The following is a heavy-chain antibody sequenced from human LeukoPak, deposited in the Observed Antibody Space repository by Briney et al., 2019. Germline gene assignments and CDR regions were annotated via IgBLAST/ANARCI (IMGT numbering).Heavy chain of an antibody. CDR2: IHYSGST. CDR1: GGSFSGYY. Sequence: SETLSLTCAVYGGSFSGYYWSWIRQPPGKGLEYLGYIHYSGSTDSSPSLKSRVTISVDTSKNQFSLRRSSVTAADTAVYYCAKFGNYPVHVSYSYYYLDVWGKGTTVTVSS. D-gene: IGHD1-7*01. CDR3: AKFGNYPVHVSYSYYYLDV. J-gene: IGHJ6*03. V-gene: IGHV4-59*01.